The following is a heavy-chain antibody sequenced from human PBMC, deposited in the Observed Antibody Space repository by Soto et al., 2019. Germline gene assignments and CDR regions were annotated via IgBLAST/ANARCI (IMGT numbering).Heavy chain of an antibody. J-gene: IGHJ6*03. CDR2: IYSGGST. CDR1: GFTVSSNY. Sequence: GGSLRLSCAASGFTVSSNYMSWVRQAPGKGLEWVSVIYSGGSTYYADSVKGRFTISRDNSKNTLYLQMNSLRAEDTAVYYCARDHCSGGSCYVGDHYYYYYMDVWGKGTTVTVSS. D-gene: IGHD2-15*01. V-gene: IGHV3-66*01. CDR3: ARDHCSGGSCYVGDHYYYYYMDV.